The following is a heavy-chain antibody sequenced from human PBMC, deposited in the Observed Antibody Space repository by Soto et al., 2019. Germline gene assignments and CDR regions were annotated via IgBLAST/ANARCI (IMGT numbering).Heavy chain of an antibody. J-gene: IGHJ5*02. D-gene: IGHD3-10*01. Sequence: SETLSLTCTVSGGSISSSSYYWGWIRQPPGKGLEWIGSIYYSGSTYYNPSLKSRVTISVGTSKNQFSLKLSSVTAADTAVYYCARHRDYGSGSSGWFDPWGQGTLVTVSS. CDR1: GGSISSSSYY. CDR3: ARHRDYGSGSSGWFDP. CDR2: IYYSGST. V-gene: IGHV4-39*01.